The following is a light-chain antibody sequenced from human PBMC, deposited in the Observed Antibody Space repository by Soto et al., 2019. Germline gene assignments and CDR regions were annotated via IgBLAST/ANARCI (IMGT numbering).Light chain of an antibody. J-gene: IGKJ3*01. V-gene: IGKV1-27*01. CDR2: AAS. Sequence: DVQMTQSPSSLSASVGDRVTITCRASQGIRNSLAWYQQQPGKAPKLLIYAASTLQSGVPFRFSGSGYGTDFTLTISSLQPEDVATYYCQKYDSDPLTFGPGTKVDVK. CDR1: QGIRNS. CDR3: QKYDSDPLT.